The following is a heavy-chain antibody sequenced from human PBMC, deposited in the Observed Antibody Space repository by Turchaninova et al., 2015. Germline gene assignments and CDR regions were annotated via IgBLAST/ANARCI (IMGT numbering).Heavy chain of an antibody. CDR2: IGNSGSGI. V-gene: IGHV3-48*03. J-gene: IGHJ5*02. CDR3: AGGDCSSTRCQLGS. D-gene: IGHD2-2*01. CDR1: GFTFSSYE. Sequence: GGGLVQPGGSLRLSCAASGFTFSSYEMNWVRQAPGKGLEWVSYIGNSGSGIYYADSVKGRFTISRDNAKNSLYLQMNSLRAEDTAVYYCAGGDCSSTRCQLGSWGQGTLVTVSS.